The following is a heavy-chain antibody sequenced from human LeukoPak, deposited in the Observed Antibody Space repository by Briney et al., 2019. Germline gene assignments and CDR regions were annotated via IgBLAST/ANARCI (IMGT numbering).Heavy chain of an antibody. CDR1: GFTFSSHW. D-gene: IGHD3-22*01. Sequence: PGGSLRLSCTVGGFTFSSHWMSWVRQAPGKGLEWVANIKQDGSEKYYVDSVKGRFTISRDNAKNSLYLQMNSLRAEDTAVYYCALPGAGDSSGYGNNYFDYWGQGTLVTVSS. CDR3: ALPGAGDSSGYGNNYFDY. CDR2: IKQDGSEK. V-gene: IGHV3-7*02. J-gene: IGHJ4*02.